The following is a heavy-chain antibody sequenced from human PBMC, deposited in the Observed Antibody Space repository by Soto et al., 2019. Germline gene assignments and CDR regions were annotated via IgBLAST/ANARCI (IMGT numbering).Heavy chain of an antibody. Sequence: GGSLRLSCAASGFTFSSYAMSWVRQAPGKGLEWVSGISGSGGITYYADSVKGRFTISRDNSKNTLYLQMDSLRAEDTAVYYCAKQVASGTALYDYWGQGTLVTVSS. J-gene: IGHJ4*02. V-gene: IGHV3-23*01. CDR1: GFTFSSYA. D-gene: IGHD2-2*01. CDR2: ISGSGGIT. CDR3: AKQVASGTALYDY.